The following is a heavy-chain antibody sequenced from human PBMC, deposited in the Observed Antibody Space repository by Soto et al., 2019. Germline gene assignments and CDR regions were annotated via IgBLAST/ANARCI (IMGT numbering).Heavy chain of an antibody. CDR3: ATGSFTSTGGRIGYHYNAMDV. V-gene: IGHV1-69*13. CDR1: GGTPSNSA. CDR2: IIPIFGPA. Sequence: GASVKVSCKVSGGTPSNSAFSWVRQAPGQGLEWMGGIIPIFGPANFAKKFQGRVTITADESTTTAYMELSSLTSEDTAVYYCATGSFTSTGGRIGYHYNAMDVWGQGTTVTVSS. D-gene: IGHD1-1*01. J-gene: IGHJ6*02.